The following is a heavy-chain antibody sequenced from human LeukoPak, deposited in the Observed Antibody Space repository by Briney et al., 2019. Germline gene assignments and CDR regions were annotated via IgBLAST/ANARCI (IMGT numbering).Heavy chain of an antibody. V-gene: IGHV1-8*02. Sequence: ASVKVSCKAYGGTFSSYAINWVRQATGQGLEWMGWMNPNSGNTGYAQKFQGRVTMTRNTSISTAYMELSSLRSEDTAVYYCARDVGGNDYWGQGTLVTVSS. D-gene: IGHD3-10*02. CDR3: ARDVGGNDY. CDR2: MNPNSGNT. CDR1: GGTFSSYA. J-gene: IGHJ4*02.